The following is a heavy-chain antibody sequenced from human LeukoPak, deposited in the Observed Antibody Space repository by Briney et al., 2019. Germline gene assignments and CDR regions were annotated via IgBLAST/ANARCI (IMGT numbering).Heavy chain of an antibody. V-gene: IGHV3-21*01. D-gene: IGHD6-19*01. CDR2: ISTSSSYI. Sequence: GGSLRLSCVASGFTFSSYNMNWVRQAPGKGLEWVSTISTSSSYIYYADSVKGRFTISRDNGKNSLYLQMSSLRAEDTAVYYCARSKVAGTSDYWGQGTLVAVSS. J-gene: IGHJ4*02. CDR3: ARSKVAGTSDY. CDR1: GFTFSSYN.